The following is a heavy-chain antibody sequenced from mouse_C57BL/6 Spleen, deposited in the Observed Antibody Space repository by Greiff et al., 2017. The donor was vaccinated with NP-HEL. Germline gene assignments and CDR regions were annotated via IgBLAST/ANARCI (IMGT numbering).Heavy chain of an antibody. J-gene: IGHJ2*01. Sequence: VQLVESGAELVKPGASVKMSCKASGYTFTTYPIEWMKQNHGKSLEWIGNFHPYNDDTKYNEKFKGKATLTVEKSSSTVYLELSRLTSDDSAVYYCARRGSSYGYFDYWGQGTTLTVSS. V-gene: IGHV1-47*01. CDR3: ARRGSSYGYFDY. D-gene: IGHD1-1*01. CDR2: FHPYNDDT. CDR1: GYTFTTYP.